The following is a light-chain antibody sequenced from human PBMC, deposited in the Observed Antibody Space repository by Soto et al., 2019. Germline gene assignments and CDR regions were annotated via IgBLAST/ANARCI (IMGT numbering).Light chain of an antibody. Sequence: EIVLTQSPGTLSLSPGERATLSCRASQSVSSSYLAWYQQKPGQAPRLLIYGASSRATGIPDRFSGSGSGTDFTLTISRLEPEDXAVXXXHQYDSSPLTFGGGTKVEIK. J-gene: IGKJ4*01. V-gene: IGKV3-20*01. CDR3: HQYDSSPLT. CDR1: QSVSSSY. CDR2: GAS.